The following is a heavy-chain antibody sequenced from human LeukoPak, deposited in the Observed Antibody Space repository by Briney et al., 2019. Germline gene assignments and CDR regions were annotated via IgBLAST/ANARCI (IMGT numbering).Heavy chain of an antibody. CDR3: ARGLRQLVRSWHY. J-gene: IGHJ4*02. D-gene: IGHD6-6*01. V-gene: IGHV4-34*01. CDR1: GGSFSGYY. CDR2: INHSGST. Sequence: ASETLSLTCAVYGGSFSGYYWSWIRQPPGKGLEWIGEINHSGSTNYNPSLKSRVTISVDTSKNQFSLKLSSVTAADTAVYYCARGLRQLVRSWHYWGQGTLVTVSS.